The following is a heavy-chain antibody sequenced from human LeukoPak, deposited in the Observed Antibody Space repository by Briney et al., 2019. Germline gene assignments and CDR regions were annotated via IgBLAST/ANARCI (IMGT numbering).Heavy chain of an antibody. CDR2: IKQDVSEK. V-gene: IGHV3-7*01. CDR1: GFTFSSYW. Sequence: PGGSLRLSCAASGFTFSSYWMSWVRQAPGKGLEWVANIKQDVSEKYYVDSVKGRFTISRDNAKNSLYLQMNSLRAEDTAVYYCASLHKYYYDSSGYSFGAFDIWGQGTMVTVSS. J-gene: IGHJ3*02. D-gene: IGHD3-22*01. CDR3: ASLHKYYYDSSGYSFGAFDI.